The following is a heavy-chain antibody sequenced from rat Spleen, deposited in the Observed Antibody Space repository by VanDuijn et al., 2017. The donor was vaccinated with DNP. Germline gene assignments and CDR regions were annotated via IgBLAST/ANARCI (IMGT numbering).Heavy chain of an antibody. Sequence: EVQLVESGGGLVQPGRSLKLSCAASGFTFSDYYMAWVRQAPTKGLEWVAYISYDGGRIYYGDSVKGRFTISRDNAKRTLYLQMDGLRSEDTATYYCATPAHYGYKGDYWGQGVLVTVSS. D-gene: IGHD1-6*01. J-gene: IGHJ2*01. CDR3: ATPAHYGYKGDY. CDR1: GFTFSDYY. CDR2: ISYDGGRI. V-gene: IGHV5-20*01.